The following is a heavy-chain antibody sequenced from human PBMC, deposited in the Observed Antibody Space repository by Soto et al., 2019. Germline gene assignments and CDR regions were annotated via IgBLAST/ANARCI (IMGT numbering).Heavy chain of an antibody. CDR3: AKCAGSGWYPDY. Sequence: EVQLLESAGGLVQPGGSLSLSCAASGFTFSSYAMRWVRQAPGKGLEWVSAISGSGGNTYYADSVKGRFTISRDNSKNTLFLNLNSLRAEDTAVYYCAKCAGSGWYPDYWGQGTLVTVSS. CDR2: ISGSGGNT. V-gene: IGHV3-23*01. J-gene: IGHJ4*02. D-gene: IGHD6-19*01. CDR1: GFTFSSYA.